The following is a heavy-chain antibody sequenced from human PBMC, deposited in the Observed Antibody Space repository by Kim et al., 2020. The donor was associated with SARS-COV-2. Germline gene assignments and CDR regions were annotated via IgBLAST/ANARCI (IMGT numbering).Heavy chain of an antibody. Sequence: SETLSLTCTVSGGSISSSSYYWGWIRQPPGKGLEWIGSIYYSGSTYYNPSLKSRVTISVDTSKNQFSLKLSSVTAADTAVYYCARLEGSSWGRRYFDYWGQGTLVTVSS. CDR2: IYYSGST. CDR1: GGSISSSSYY. D-gene: IGHD6-13*01. CDR3: ARLEGSSWGRRYFDY. J-gene: IGHJ4*02. V-gene: IGHV4-39*01.